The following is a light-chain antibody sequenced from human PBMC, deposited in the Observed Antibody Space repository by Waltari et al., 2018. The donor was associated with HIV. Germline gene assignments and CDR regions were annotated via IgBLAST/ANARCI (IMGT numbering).Light chain of an antibody. Sequence: EIALTQSPVDLSLSPGDRATLSCRANLTIVNYLGWYQQKPGQGPSLLIYEASKRVTGVPVRFSGSGSGTDFSLIINNIQPEDSAVYYCQQRHSWPLSFGGGTKVEI. J-gene: IGKJ4*01. CDR1: LTIVNY. CDR2: EAS. CDR3: QQRHSWPLS. V-gene: IGKV3-11*01.